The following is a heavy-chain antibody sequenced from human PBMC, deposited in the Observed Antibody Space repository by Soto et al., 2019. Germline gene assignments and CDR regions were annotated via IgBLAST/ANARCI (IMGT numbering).Heavy chain of an antibody. CDR3: ERDLRIEAAVKDHDY. V-gene: IGHV3-21*01. CDR1: GFTFSSYS. J-gene: IGHJ4*02. D-gene: IGHD6-13*01. CDR2: ISSSSSYI. Sequence: PGWSLRLSCAASGFTFSSYSMNWVRHAPGKGLEWVSSISSSSSYIYYADSVKGRFTISRDNAKNSLYLQMNSLRAEDTAVYYCERDLRIEAAVKDHDYWGQGTLVTVSS.